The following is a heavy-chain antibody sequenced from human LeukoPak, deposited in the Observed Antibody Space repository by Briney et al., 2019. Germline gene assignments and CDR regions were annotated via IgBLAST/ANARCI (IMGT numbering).Heavy chain of an antibody. Sequence: GRSLRLSCTASGFTFGDYAMSWVRQAPGKGLEWVGFIRSKAYGGTTEYAASVKGRFTISRDDSKSIAYLQMNSLKTEDTAVYYCGSQFWWAAVSGTTLDYWGQGTLVTVSS. CDR2: IRSKAYGGTT. CDR1: GFTFGDYA. J-gene: IGHJ4*02. CDR3: GSQFWWAAVSGTTLDY. D-gene: IGHD6-19*01. V-gene: IGHV3-49*04.